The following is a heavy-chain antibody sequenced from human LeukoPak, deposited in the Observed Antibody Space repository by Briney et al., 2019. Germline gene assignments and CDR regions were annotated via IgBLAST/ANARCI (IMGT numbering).Heavy chain of an antibody. CDR3: ARTRWYGPSYSFDY. D-gene: IGHD6-13*01. V-gene: IGHV1-69*13. CDR2: IIPIFGTA. CDR1: GGTFSSYA. J-gene: IGHJ4*02. Sequence: SVTVSCTASGGTFSSYAISWVRQAPGQGLEWMGGIIPIFGTANYAQKFQGRVTITADESTSTAYMELSSLRSEDTAVYYCARTRWYGPSYSFDYWGQGTLVTVSS.